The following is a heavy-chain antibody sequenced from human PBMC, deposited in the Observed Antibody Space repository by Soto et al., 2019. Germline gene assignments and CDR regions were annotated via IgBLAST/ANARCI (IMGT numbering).Heavy chain of an antibody. CDR2: MSPDSGNA. V-gene: IGHV1-8*01. J-gene: IGHJ4*02. CDR3: EVTTGY. CDR1: GYTFTDYD. Sequence: QVQVVQSRTEVKQPGASVKVSCKTPGYTFTDYDINWVRQTTGQGLEWMGWMSPDSGNAGYAQQFQGRVTMTSNTSTSTAYMELRSLRSEDTAMYYCEVTTGYWGQGTMVTVSS. D-gene: IGHD2-21*02.